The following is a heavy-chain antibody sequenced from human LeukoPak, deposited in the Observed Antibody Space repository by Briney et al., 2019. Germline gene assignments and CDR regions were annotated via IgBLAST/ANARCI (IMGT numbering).Heavy chain of an antibody. CDR3: ARPNAIVGAAFDY. D-gene: IGHD1-26*01. V-gene: IGHV4-4*07. J-gene: IGHJ4*02. Sequence: SETLSLTCSVSGGSVSSYFWSWIRQPAGKGLEWIGRIYSSGTTNYNPSLKSRVTMSVDTSKNQFSLKLNSVTAADTAVYYCARPNAIVGAAFDYWGQGTLVTVSS. CDR2: IYSSGTT. CDR1: GGSVSSYF.